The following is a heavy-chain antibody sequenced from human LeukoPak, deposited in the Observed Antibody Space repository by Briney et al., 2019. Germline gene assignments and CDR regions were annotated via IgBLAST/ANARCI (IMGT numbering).Heavy chain of an antibody. D-gene: IGHD2-21*02. CDR2: IYPGDSDT. Sequence: NLGESLKISCKGSGYSFPSYWIGWVRQVPGKGLEWMGIIYPGDSDTRYSPSFQGQVTISADKSISTAYLQWTSLRASDTAMYYCARRLASCGGDCYSFDYWGQGTLVTVSS. CDR3: ARRLASCGGDCYSFDY. CDR1: GYSFPSYW. V-gene: IGHV5-51*01. J-gene: IGHJ4*02.